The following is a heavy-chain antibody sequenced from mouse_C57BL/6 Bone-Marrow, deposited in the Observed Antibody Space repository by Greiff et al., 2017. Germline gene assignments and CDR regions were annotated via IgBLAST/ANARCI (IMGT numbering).Heavy chain of an antibody. D-gene: IGHD1-1*01. CDR3: ARRRRVGMDY. V-gene: IGHV1-81*01. CDR1: GYTFTSYG. Sequence: VKLQESGAELARPGASVKLSCKASGYTFTSYGISWVKQRTGQGLEWIGEIYPRSGNTYYNEKFKGKATLTADKSSSTAYMELRSLTSEDSAVYYCARRRRVGMDYWGQGTSITVTS. J-gene: IGHJ4*01. CDR2: IYPRSGNT.